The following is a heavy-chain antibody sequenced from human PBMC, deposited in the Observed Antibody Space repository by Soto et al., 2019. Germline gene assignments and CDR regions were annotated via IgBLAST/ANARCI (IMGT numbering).Heavy chain of an antibody. J-gene: IGHJ4*02. CDR2: INAGNGNT. Sequence: EASVKVSCKASGYAFSSYDIHWVRQAPGQRLEWMGWINAGNGNTRYSQNFQGRTTFSRDTSASTAYMELSSLRSEDTAVYYCARALIYGPNSQADYWGQGTLVTVSS. D-gene: IGHD4-17*01. CDR3: ARALIYGPNSQADY. CDR1: GYAFSSYD. V-gene: IGHV1-3*01.